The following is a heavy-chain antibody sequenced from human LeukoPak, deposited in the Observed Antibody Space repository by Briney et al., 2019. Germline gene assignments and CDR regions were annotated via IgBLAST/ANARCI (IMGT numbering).Heavy chain of an antibody. D-gene: IGHD6-19*01. J-gene: IGHJ4*02. Sequence: QSGGSLRLSCAASGFTFSNYAMGWVRQAPGKGLEGVSTIRDSRAYGLYADCVKGRFTISRDNSNNLVDLQMNNLRAEDTAEYYCAKRARYNSARATDFDSWGQGTQVTVSS. CDR2: IRDSRAYG. V-gene: IGHV3-23*01. CDR1: GFTFSNYA. CDR3: AKRARYNSARATDFDS.